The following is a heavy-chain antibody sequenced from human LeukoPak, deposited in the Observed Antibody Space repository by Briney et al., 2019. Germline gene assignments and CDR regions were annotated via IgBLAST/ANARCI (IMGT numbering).Heavy chain of an antibody. J-gene: IGHJ6*03. CDR1: GYTFTGYY. Sequence: ASVKVSCKASGYTFTGYYMHWVRQAPGQGLEWMGWINPNSGGTNYAQKFQGRVTMTRDTSISTAYMELSRLRSDDTAVYYCANSPTLYCSGGSCYYYYYYMGVWGKGTTVTVS. CDR2: INPNSGGT. D-gene: IGHD2-15*01. CDR3: ANSPTLYCSGGSCYYYYYYMGV. V-gene: IGHV1-2*02.